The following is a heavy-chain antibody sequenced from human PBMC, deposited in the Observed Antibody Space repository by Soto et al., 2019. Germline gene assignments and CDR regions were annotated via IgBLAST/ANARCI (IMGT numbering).Heavy chain of an antibody. CDR1: GDSVSSSTFY. V-gene: IGHV4-39*01. CDR2: LHYSEST. Sequence: QLLESGPGLVRPSETLSLTCTVSGDSVSSSTFYWGWIRQPPGKGLEWIGSLHYSESTYYNPSLKSRVTISVDTSKNQFSLKLKSVTAADTAVYYCASGLGWFDPWGQGTLVTVSS. CDR3: ASGLGWFDP. J-gene: IGHJ5*02.